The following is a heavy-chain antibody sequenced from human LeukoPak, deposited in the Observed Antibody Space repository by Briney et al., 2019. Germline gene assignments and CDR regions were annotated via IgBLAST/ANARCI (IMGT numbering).Heavy chain of an antibody. Sequence: ASVKVSCKASGYTFTSNYIHWVRQAPGQGLEWMGMIYPRDGSTSYAQKFQGRVTVTRDTSTSTVHMELSGLRSEDTALYYCTRLASPGVSWFDPWGQGTLVTVSS. J-gene: IGHJ5*02. CDR2: IYPRDGST. V-gene: IGHV1-46*01. CDR3: TRLASPGVSWFDP. CDR1: GYTFTSNY. D-gene: IGHD3-10*01.